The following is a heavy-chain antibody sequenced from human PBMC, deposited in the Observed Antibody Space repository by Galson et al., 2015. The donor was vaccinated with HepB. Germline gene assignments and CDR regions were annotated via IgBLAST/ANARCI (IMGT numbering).Heavy chain of an antibody. J-gene: IGHJ4*02. V-gene: IGHV3-15*01. CDR2: IKSKTDGGTT. CDR1: GFTFSNAW. Sequence: SLRLSCAASGFTFSNAWMSWVRQAPGKGLEWVGRIKSKTDGGTTDYAAPVKGRFTISRDDSENTLYLQMNSLKTEDTAVYYCTPHYYDSSGYYNFWGQGTLVTVSS. CDR3: TPHYYDSSGYYNF. D-gene: IGHD3-22*01.